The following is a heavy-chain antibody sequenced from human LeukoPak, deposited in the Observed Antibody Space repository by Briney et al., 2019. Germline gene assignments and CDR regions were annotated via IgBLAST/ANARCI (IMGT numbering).Heavy chain of an antibody. CDR2: INPSGGST. Sequence: ASVKVSCKASGYTFTSYYMHWVRQAPGQGLEWIGIINPSGGSTSYAQKFQGRVTMTRDTSTSTVYMELSSLRSEDTAVYYCARAPYDSSGYYYQGAFGIWGQGTMVTVSS. V-gene: IGHV1-46*01. J-gene: IGHJ3*02. D-gene: IGHD3-22*01. CDR3: ARAPYDSSGYYYQGAFGI. CDR1: GYTFTSYY.